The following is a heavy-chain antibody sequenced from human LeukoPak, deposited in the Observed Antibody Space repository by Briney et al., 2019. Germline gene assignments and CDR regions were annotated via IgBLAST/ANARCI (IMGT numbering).Heavy chain of an antibody. CDR3: ARKGGSSSKRYWFDP. D-gene: IGHD6-13*01. Sequence: GASVKVSCKASGYTFTSYDINWVRQATGQGLEWMGWMNPNSGNTGYAQKFQGRVTMTRNTSISTAYMELSSLRSEDQAVYYCARKGGSSSKRYWFDPWGQGTLVTVSS. J-gene: IGHJ5*02. CDR2: MNPNSGNT. CDR1: GYTFTSYD. V-gene: IGHV1-8*01.